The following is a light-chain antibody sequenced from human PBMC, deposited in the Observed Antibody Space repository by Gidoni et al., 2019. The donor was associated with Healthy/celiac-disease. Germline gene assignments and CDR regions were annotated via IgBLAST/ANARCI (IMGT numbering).Light chain of an antibody. CDR1: SSNIGAGYD. J-gene: IGLJ2*01. V-gene: IGLV1-40*01. CDR2: GNS. Sequence: QSVLTQPPSVSGAPGQRVTISRTGSSSNIGAGYDVHWYQQLPGTAPKHLIYGNSNRPSGVPDRFSGSKSGTSASLAITGLQAEDEADYYCQSYDSSLSGFVVFGGGTKLTVL. CDR3: QSYDSSLSGFVV.